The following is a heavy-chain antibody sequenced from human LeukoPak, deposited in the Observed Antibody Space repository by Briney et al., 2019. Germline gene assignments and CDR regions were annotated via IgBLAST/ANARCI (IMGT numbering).Heavy chain of an antibody. V-gene: IGHV1-69*13. Sequence: ASVKVSCKASGGTFSSYTISWVRQAPGQGLERMGGIIPIFGTANYAQKFQGRVTITADESTSTAYMELSSLRSEDTAVYYCARAGITMIVVPRPFDYWGQGTLVTVSS. D-gene: IGHD3-22*01. CDR1: GGTFSSYT. CDR2: IIPIFGTA. CDR3: ARAGITMIVVPRPFDY. J-gene: IGHJ4*02.